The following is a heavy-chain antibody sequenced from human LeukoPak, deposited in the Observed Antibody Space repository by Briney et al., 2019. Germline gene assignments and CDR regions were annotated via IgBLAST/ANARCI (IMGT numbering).Heavy chain of an antibody. D-gene: IGHD3-16*01. Sequence: ASETLSLTCTVSGGSISSYYWSWIRQPPGTGLEGVGYFFYTGSTNYNPSLKSRVTVSVDTSKNQVSLKLSSVTAADTAVYYCARGFRMLRGIDAFDIWGQGPMVTVSS. CDR3: ARGFRMLRGIDAFDI. J-gene: IGHJ3*02. CDR1: GGSISSYY. CDR2: FFYTGST. V-gene: IGHV4-59*01.